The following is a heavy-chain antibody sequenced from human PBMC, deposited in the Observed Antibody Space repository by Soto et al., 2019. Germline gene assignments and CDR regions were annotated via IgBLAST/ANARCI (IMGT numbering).Heavy chain of an antibody. J-gene: IGHJ5*02. CDR1: EFTFSSYA. CDR2: ISASGGTT. CDR3: AKSGASSSSRNWFDP. V-gene: IGHV3-23*01. Sequence: GGSLRLSCAASEFTFSSYAMSWVRQAPGKGLEWVSTISASGGTTYYADSVKGRFTISRNNSKNTLYLQMNSLRAEDTAVYYCAKSGASSSSRNWFDPWGQGTLVTVSS. D-gene: IGHD6-6*01.